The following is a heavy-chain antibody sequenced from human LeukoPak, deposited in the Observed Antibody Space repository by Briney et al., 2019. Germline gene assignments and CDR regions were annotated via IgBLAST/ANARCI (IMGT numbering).Heavy chain of an antibody. J-gene: IGHJ4*02. V-gene: IGHV4-34*01. CDR2: INHSGST. Sequence: SETLSLTCAVYGGSFSGYYWSWIRQPPGKGLEWMGEINHSGSTNYNPSLKSRVTISVGTSKNQFSLKLSSVTAADTAVYYCARGPNTYYYGSGSYYNRRKYYFDYWGQGTLVTVSS. D-gene: IGHD3-10*01. CDR1: GGSFSGYY. CDR3: ARGPNTYYYGSGSYYNRRKYYFDY.